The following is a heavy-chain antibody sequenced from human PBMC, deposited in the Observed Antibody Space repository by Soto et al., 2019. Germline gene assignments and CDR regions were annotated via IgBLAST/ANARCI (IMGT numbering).Heavy chain of an antibody. J-gene: IGHJ6*02. CDR3: ARVLDYYGSGSYYKSRGGSYYYYGMDV. V-gene: IGHV1-46*01. Sequence: SVKVSCKASGYTFTSYYMHWVRQAPGQGLEWMGIINPSGGSTSYAQKFQGRVTMTRDTSTSTVYMELSSLRSEDTAVYYCARVLDYYGSGSYYKSRGGSYYYYGMDVWGQGTTVTVSS. D-gene: IGHD3-10*01. CDR2: INPSGGST. CDR1: GYTFTSYY.